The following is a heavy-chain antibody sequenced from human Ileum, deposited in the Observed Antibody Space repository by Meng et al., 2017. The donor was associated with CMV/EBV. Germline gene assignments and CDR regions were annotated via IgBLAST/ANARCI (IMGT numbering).Heavy chain of an antibody. V-gene: IGHV7-4-1*02. CDR2: INTNTGNP. CDR3: TRGAGAHTAKFDY. J-gene: IGHJ4*02. D-gene: IGHD5-18*01. Sequence: QVQLVQSGSELKEPGASVKVSCKTSGYTFISYGINWVREAPGQRLEWMGWINTNTGNPTYAQDFTGRFVFSLDTSVSTAYLQFSSLRAEDTAVYYCTRGAGAHTAKFDYWGQGTLVTVSS. CDR1: GYTFISYG.